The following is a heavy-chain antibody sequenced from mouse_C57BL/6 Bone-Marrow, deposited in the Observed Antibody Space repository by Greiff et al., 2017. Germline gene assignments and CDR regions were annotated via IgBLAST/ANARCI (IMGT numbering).Heavy chain of an antibody. Sequence: QVQLQQPGAELVKPGASVKLSCKASGYTFTSYWMQWVKQRPGPGLEWIGEIDPSDSYTNYNQKFKGKATLTVDTSSSTAYMQLSSLPSEDSAVYYCSPYCGSSLAWFAYWGQGTLVTVSA. CDR1: GYTFTSYW. CDR3: SPYCGSSLAWFAY. D-gene: IGHD1-1*01. J-gene: IGHJ3*01. V-gene: IGHV1-50*01. CDR2: IDPSDSYT.